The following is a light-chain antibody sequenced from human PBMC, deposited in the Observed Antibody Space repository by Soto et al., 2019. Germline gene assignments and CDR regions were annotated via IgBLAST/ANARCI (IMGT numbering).Light chain of an antibody. Sequence: EIVLTQSPGTLSLSPGESATLSCRASRSLSSSYVVWYQQKPGQAPRLLIYAASRRATGIPDRFSGSGSATEYTLTISRLEPEDFAVYYCQQQGTFGQGTRWISN. V-gene: IGKV3-20*01. CDR3: QQQGT. CDR1: RSLSSSY. CDR2: AAS. J-gene: IGKJ2*01.